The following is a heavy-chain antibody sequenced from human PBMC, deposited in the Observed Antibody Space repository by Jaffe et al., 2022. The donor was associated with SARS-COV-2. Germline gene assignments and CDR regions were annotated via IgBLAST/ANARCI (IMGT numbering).Heavy chain of an antibody. CDR1: GFTFSSYA. J-gene: IGHJ4*02. CDR2: ISGSGGGT. Sequence: EVQLVESGGGLVQPGGSLRLSCAASGFTFSSYAMSWVRQAPGKGLEWVSSISGSGGGTYSADSVKGRFTISRDNSKNTLYLQMNSLRAEDSALYYCAQSRYDTSSPHDYWGQGTLVTVSS. V-gene: IGHV3-23*04. CDR3: AQSRYDTSSPHDY. D-gene: IGHD3-22*01.